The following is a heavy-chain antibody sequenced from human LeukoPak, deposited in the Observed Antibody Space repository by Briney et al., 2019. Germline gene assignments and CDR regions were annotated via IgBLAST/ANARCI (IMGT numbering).Heavy chain of an antibody. D-gene: IGHD6-13*01. CDR1: GGSISSSSYY. CDR2: IYYSGST. V-gene: IGHV4-39*07. Sequence: SETLSLTCTVSGGSISSSSYYWGWIRQPPGKGLEWIGSIYYSGSTYYNPSLKSRVTISVDTSKNQFSLKLSSVTAADTAVYYCARDRRIAAAGTLVVWFDPWGQGTLVTVSS. CDR3: ARDRRIAAAGTLVVWFDP. J-gene: IGHJ5*02.